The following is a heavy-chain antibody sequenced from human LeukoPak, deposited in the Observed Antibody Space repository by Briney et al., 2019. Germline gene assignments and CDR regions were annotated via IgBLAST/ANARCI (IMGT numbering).Heavy chain of an antibody. CDR3: AKGSIPPEDWFGELSPPYYFDY. D-gene: IGHD3-10*01. V-gene: IGHV3-23*01. J-gene: IGHJ4*02. CDR2: ISGSGGST. CDR1: GFTFSSYA. Sequence: PGGSLSLSCAASGFTFSSYAMGWVRQAPGKGREWVSSISGSGGSTYYADSVKGRFTISRDNSKNTLYLQMNSLGAEDTDVYYCAKGSIPPEDWFGELSPPYYFDYWGQGTLVTVSS.